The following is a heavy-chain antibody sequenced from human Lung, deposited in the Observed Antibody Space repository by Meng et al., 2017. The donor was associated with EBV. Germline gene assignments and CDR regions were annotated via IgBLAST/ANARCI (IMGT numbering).Heavy chain of an antibody. Sequence: QVQLVESGGXXVKPEXAVRLSXAXSGFTFSDYYMSWIRQAPGKGLEWISNISYRGGTKNYADSVKGRFTISRDNAKKSLYLEMNTLRPEDTAVYYCAKEAVAHCGGDCNYFDSWGQVTLVTVSS. J-gene: IGHJ4*02. CDR2: ISYRGGTK. D-gene: IGHD2-21*01. CDR1: GFTFSDYY. V-gene: IGHV3-11*01. CDR3: AKEAVAHCGGDCNYFDS.